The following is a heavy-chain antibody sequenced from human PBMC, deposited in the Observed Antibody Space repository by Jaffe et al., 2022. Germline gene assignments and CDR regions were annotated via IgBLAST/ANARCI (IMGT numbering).Heavy chain of an antibody. V-gene: IGHV4-59*01. D-gene: IGHD6-25*01. CDR3: ARVGAAIDY. CDR2: IYYSGST. CDR1: GGSISSYY. Sequence: QVQLQESGPGLVKPSETLSLTCTVSGGSISSYYWSWIRQPPGKGLEWIGYIYYSGSTNYNPSLKSRVTISVDTSKNQFSLKLSSVTAADTAVYYCARVGAAIDYWGQGTLVTVSS. J-gene: IGHJ4*02.